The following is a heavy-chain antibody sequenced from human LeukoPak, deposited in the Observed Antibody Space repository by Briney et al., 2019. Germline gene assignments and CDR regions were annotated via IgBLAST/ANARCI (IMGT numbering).Heavy chain of an antibody. D-gene: IGHD4-17*01. Sequence: PGGSLRLSCAASGFTFSSYSMNWVRQAPGKGLEWVSYISRDSRKIYEADSVKGRFAISRDNARNSLFLLMNSLRAEDTAIYYCAREDYCDSRTYPSRGFDYWGQGTLVTVSS. CDR3: AREDYCDSRTYPSRGFDY. CDR2: ISRDSRKI. V-gene: IGHV3-48*01. CDR1: GFTFSSYS. J-gene: IGHJ4*02.